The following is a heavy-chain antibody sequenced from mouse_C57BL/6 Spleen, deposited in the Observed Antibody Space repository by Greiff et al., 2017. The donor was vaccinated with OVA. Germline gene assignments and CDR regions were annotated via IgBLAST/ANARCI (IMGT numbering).Heavy chain of an antibody. J-gene: IGHJ4*01. CDR2: INPNNGGT. CDR3: AGLRRGGYYAMDD. CDR1: GYTFTDYN. Sequence: VQLKESGPELVKPGASVKIPCKASGYTFTDYNMDWVKQSHGKSLEWIGDINPNNGGTIYNQKFKGKATLTVDKSSSTAYMELRSLTSEDTAVYYCAGLRRGGYYAMDDWGQGTSVTGSS. D-gene: IGHD2-4*01. V-gene: IGHV1-18*01.